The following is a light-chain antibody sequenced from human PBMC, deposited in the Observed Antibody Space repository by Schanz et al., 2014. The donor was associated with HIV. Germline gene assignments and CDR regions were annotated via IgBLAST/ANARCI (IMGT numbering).Light chain of an antibody. CDR1: QYISRW. CDR2: QAS. J-gene: IGKJ2*01. Sequence: DIQMTQSPSTLSASVGDGVTITCRASQYISRWLAWYQQKPGQAPHLLIYQASTLQTGVSSRFSGSGSGTEFTLTISGLLPDDFATYFCQQFHTYPYTSGQGTKLEIK. CDR3: QQFHTYPYT. V-gene: IGKV1-5*03.